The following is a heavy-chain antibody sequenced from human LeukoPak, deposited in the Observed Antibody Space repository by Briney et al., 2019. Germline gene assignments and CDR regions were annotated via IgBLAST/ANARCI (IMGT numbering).Heavy chain of an antibody. V-gene: IGHV3-30-3*01. Sequence: GRSLRLSCAASGFTFSSYAMHWVRQAPGKGLEWVAVISYDGSNKYYADSVKGRFTISRDNSKNTLYLQMNSLRAEDTAVYYCAKAPGYYYYYGMDVWGQGTTVTVSS. CDR3: AKAPGYYYYYGMDV. J-gene: IGHJ6*01. D-gene: IGHD1-14*01. CDR1: GFTFSSYA. CDR2: ISYDGSNK.